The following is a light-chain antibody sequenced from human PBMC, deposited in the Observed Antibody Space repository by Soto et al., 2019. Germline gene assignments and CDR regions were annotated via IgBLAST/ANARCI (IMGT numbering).Light chain of an antibody. Sequence: EIVLTQSPGTLSLSPGERATLSCRASQSVSSSYLAWYQQKVGQAPRLLIYGASSRATGIPDRFSGSGSGTDFTLTISRLEPEDFAVYYCQQYGSSPMYTFGQGTKVEIK. CDR1: QSVSSSY. V-gene: IGKV3-20*01. CDR3: QQYGSSPMYT. CDR2: GAS. J-gene: IGKJ2*01.